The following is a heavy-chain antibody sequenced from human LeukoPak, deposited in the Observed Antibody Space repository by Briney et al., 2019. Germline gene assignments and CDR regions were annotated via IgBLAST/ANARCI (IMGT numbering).Heavy chain of an antibody. CDR2: IYHSGST. V-gene: IGHV4-39*07. CDR3: ARGGWFGESPFDY. D-gene: IGHD3-10*01. Sequence: NSSETLSLTCTVSGGSISSGTYYWAWIRQPPGKGLEWIGTIYHSGSTYYNPSLKSRVTISVDTSKNQFSLKLSSVTAADTAVYYCARGGWFGESPFDYWGQGTLVTVSS. J-gene: IGHJ4*02. CDR1: GGSISSGTYY.